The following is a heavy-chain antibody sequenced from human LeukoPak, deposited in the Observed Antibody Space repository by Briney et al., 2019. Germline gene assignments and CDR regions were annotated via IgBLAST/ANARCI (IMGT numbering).Heavy chain of an antibody. CDR3: ARDLGRKTAADPQYYFDY. V-gene: IGHV1-69*13. Sequence: ASVKVSCKASGGTFSGYAISWVRRAPGQGLEWMGGIIPIFGTANYAQKFQGRVTITADESTSTAYMELSSLRSEDTAVYYCARDLGRKTAADPQYYFDYWGQGTLVTVSS. CDR1: GGTFSGYA. CDR2: IIPIFGTA. D-gene: IGHD6-13*01. J-gene: IGHJ4*02.